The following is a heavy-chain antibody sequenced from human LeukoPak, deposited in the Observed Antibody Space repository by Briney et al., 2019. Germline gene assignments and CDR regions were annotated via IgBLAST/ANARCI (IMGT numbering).Heavy chain of an antibody. J-gene: IGHJ6*02. CDR2: IYTSGST. CDR1: GGSISSGSYY. V-gene: IGHV4-61*02. Sequence: SETLSLTCTVSGGSISSGSYYWSWIRQPVGKGLEWIGRIYTSGSTNYNPSPKSRVTISVDTSKNQFSLKLSSVTAADTAVYYCARDLLWFGELENYYYGMDVWGQGTTVTVSS. CDR3: ARDLLWFGELENYYYGMDV. D-gene: IGHD3-10*01.